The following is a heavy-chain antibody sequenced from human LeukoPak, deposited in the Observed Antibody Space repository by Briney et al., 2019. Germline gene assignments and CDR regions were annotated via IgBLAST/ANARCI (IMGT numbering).Heavy chain of an antibody. CDR1: GFTFSSYA. Sequence: PGGSLRLSCAASGFTFSSYAMHWVRQAPGKGLEWVAVISYDGSNKYYADSVKGRFTISRDNSKNTLYLQMNSLRAEDTAVYYCAKTTYGSGVNWFDPWGQGTLVTVSS. D-gene: IGHD3-10*01. V-gene: IGHV3-30-3*02. CDR3: AKTTYGSGVNWFDP. J-gene: IGHJ5*02. CDR2: ISYDGSNK.